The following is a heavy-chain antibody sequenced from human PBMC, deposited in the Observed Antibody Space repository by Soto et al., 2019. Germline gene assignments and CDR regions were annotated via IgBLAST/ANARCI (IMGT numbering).Heavy chain of an antibody. D-gene: IGHD3-10*01. J-gene: IGHJ6*02. CDR2: IIPILGIA. Sequence: SVKVSCKASGGTFSSYTISWVRQAPGQGLEWMGRIIPILGIANYAQKFQGRVTITADKSTSTAYMELSSLRSEDTAVYYCARDSDYYGSGSYYDPASDYYDYGIDVWGQGTTVTVSS. CDR3: ARDSDYYGSGSYYDPASDYYDYGIDV. V-gene: IGHV1-69*04. CDR1: GGTFSSYT.